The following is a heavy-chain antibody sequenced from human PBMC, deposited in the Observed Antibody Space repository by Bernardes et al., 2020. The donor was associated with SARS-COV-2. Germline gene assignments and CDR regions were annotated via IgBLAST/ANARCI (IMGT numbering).Heavy chain of an antibody. J-gene: IGHJ6*02. CDR2: ITPDGRST. Sequence: EGSLHLSCAASGFTFRTSWMHWGRQAPGPGLVWVARITPDGRSTDYADSVKGRFTISRNNAQNTVYLQVNNLGAEDTAVYYCSTGGTGNSAPGMDVWGQGTTVTVSS. V-gene: IGHV3-74*01. CDR1: GFTFRTSW. D-gene: IGHD3-16*01. CDR3: STGGTGNSAPGMDV.